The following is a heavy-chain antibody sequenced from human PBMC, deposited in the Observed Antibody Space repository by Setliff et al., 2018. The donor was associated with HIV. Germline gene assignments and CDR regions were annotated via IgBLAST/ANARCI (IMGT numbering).Heavy chain of an antibody. CDR1: GETFNGYF. Sequence: SETLSLTCAVYGETFNGYFWTWIRQSPGKGLEWIGELNHSGNINQNPSLRSGFTLSADTSKNQFSLRLNSVTAADTAVYYCASSIAVPRQPMDVFDIWGQGTLVTVS. D-gene: IGHD6-19*01. J-gene: IGHJ3*02. V-gene: IGHV4-34*08. CDR3: ASSIAVPRQPMDVFDI. CDR2: LNHSGNI.